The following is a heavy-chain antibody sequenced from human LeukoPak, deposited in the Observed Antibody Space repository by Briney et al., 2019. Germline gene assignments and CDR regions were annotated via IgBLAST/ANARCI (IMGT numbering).Heavy chain of an antibody. CDR3: ARDGHTSDYYYFNY. CDR1: GYTFTGYY. D-gene: IGHD3-22*01. V-gene: IGHV1-2*02. J-gene: IGHJ4*02. CDR2: INPNSGGT. Sequence: ASVKVSCKASGYTFTGYYMHWVRQAPGQGLEWMGWINPNSGGTNYAQKFQGRVTMTRDTSISTAYMELSRLRSDDTAVYYCARDGHTSDYYYFNYWGQGTLVTVSS.